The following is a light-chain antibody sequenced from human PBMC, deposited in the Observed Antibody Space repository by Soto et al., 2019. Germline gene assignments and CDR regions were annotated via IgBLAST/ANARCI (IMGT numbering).Light chain of an antibody. V-gene: IGKV3-20*01. J-gene: IGKJ4*01. CDR1: QSVSSSY. Sequence: EIALTQSPGTLSLSPGERATLSCRASQSVSSSYLAWYQQKPGQAPRLLIYGASSRATGIPDMFSGSGSGTDFTLTISRLEREDFAVYYCQQYGSSPRLTFGGGTKVEIK. CDR3: QQYGSSPRLT. CDR2: GAS.